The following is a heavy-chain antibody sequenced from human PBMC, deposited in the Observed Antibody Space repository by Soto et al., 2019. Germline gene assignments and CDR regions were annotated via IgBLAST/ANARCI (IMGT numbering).Heavy chain of an antibody. J-gene: IGHJ6*03. CDR1: GFTFSKYG. CDR3: ARVRQLVGYFYYYMDV. CDR2: IKQDGSEK. Sequence: GGSLRLSCAASGFTFSKYGMTWVRKAPGKGLEWVANIKQDGSEKYYADSVKGRFTISRDNAKNSLYLQMNSLRSDDTAVYYCARVRQLVGYFYYYMDVWGKGTTVTVSS. D-gene: IGHD6-6*01. V-gene: IGHV3-7*03.